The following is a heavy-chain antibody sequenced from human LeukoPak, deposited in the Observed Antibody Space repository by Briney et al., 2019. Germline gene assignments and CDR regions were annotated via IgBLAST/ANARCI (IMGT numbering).Heavy chain of an antibody. CDR1: GGSISSSSYY. Sequence: SETLSLTCTVSGGSISSSSYYWGWIRQPPGKGLEWIGSIYYSGSTYYNPSLKSRATISVDTSKNQFSLKLSSVTAADTAVYYCARRIAARPFDYWGQGTLVTVSS. D-gene: IGHD6-6*01. CDR2: IYYSGST. CDR3: ARRIAARPFDY. V-gene: IGHV4-39*01. J-gene: IGHJ4*02.